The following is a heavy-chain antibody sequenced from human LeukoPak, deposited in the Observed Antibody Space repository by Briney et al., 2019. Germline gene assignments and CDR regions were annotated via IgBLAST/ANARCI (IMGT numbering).Heavy chain of an antibody. D-gene: IGHD6-19*01. J-gene: IGHJ4*02. CDR1: GFTFSYYY. Sequence: GSLSLSCAASGFTFSYYYMSWIRQAPGKGLEGVSYISSSGSTIYYADSVKGRFTISRDNSKNTLYLQMNSLRAEDTAVYYCAKAVTGYSSGVDYWGQGTLVTVSS. V-gene: IGHV3-11*01. CDR2: ISSSGSTI. CDR3: AKAVTGYSSGVDY.